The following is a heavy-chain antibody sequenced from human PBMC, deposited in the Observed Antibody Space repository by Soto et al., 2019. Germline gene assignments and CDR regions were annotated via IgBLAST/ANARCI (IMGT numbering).Heavy chain of an antibody. CDR1: GGTFSSYA. V-gene: IGHV1-69*01. CDR2: IIPIFGTA. D-gene: IGHD2-15*01. J-gene: IGHJ5*02. Sequence: QVQLVQSGAEVKKPGSSVKVSCKASGGTFSSYAISWVRQAPGQGLEWMGGIIPIFGTANYAQKFQGRVTITADESTSTAYMELSSLRSEDTVVYYCARDNCSGGSCYYNWFDPWGQGTLVTVSS. CDR3: ARDNCSGGSCYYNWFDP.